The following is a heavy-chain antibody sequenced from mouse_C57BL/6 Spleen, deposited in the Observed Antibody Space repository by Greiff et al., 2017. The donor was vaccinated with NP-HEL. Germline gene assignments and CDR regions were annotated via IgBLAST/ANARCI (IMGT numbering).Heavy chain of an antibody. CDR3: ARFDGYYFDY. Sequence: QVQLQQSGPELVKPGASVKISCKASGYAFSSSWMNWVKQRPGQGLEWIGRIYPGDGDTNYNGKFKGKAILTADKSSSTAYMQLSSLTSEDSAVYFCARFDGYYFDYWGQGTTLTVSS. D-gene: IGHD2-3*01. CDR1: GYAFSSSW. J-gene: IGHJ2*01. V-gene: IGHV1-82*01. CDR2: IYPGDGDT.